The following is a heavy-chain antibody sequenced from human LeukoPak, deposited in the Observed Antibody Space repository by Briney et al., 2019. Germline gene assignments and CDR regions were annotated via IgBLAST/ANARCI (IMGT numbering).Heavy chain of an antibody. CDR2: IGPTGSDR. D-gene: IGHD1-14*01. J-gene: IGHJ4*02. V-gene: IGHV3-21*06. CDR1: GLTFSTSG. Sequence: GGSLRLSCTASGLTFSTSGFNWVRQAPGKGLEWVASIGPTGSDRYHADSIKGRFTISRDNANNFLCLQMNSLRAEDTAVYYCATETNGRHYDYWGQGTLLTVSS. CDR3: ATETNGRHYDY.